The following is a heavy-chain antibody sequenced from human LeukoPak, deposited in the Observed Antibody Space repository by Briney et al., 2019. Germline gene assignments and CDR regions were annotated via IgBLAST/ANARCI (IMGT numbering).Heavy chain of an antibody. CDR2: ISGSGGSA. V-gene: IGHV3-23*01. D-gene: IGHD6-19*01. CDR1: GFTFSTYA. Sequence: PGGSLRLSCAASGFTFSTYAMTWVRQAPGKGREWVSDISGSGGSAYYADSVKGRFTISRDNSKSTLYLQMNSLRAEDTAVYYCAKGLGSGYFDYWGQGTLVTVSS. CDR3: AKGLGSGYFDY. J-gene: IGHJ4*02.